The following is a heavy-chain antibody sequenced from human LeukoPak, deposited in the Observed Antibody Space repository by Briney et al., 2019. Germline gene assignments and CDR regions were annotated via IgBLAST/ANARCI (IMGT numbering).Heavy chain of an antibody. Sequence: GESLKISCKVSGYSFNTYWIAWVRQMPGKGLEWLGIIYPGDSDTRYSPSFQGQVTMSADKSTSTAYLQWSSLKASDTAMYYCATHGDSGSEAYWGQGTLVTVSS. J-gene: IGHJ4*02. D-gene: IGHD6-19*01. V-gene: IGHV5-51*01. CDR1: GYSFNTYW. CDR2: IYPGDSDT. CDR3: ATHGDSGSEAY.